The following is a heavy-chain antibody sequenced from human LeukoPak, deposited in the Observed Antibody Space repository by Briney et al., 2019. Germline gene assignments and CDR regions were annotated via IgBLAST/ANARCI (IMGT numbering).Heavy chain of an antibody. Sequence: SQTLSLTCTVSGGSISSYYWSWIRQPAGKGLEWIGRIYTSGSTNYSTSFTGRVTIYVEPAKNQFFLKTSPATVSRTAVYYCARGGSNFDYWGQGTLVTVSS. CDR2: IYTSGST. CDR3: ARGGSNFDY. V-gene: IGHV4-4*07. CDR1: GGSISSYY. D-gene: IGHD3-16*01. J-gene: IGHJ4*02.